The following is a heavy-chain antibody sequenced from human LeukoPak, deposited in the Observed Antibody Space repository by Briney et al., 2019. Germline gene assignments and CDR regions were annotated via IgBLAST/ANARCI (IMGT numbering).Heavy chain of an antibody. D-gene: IGHD6-25*01. CDR2: IYPRDSDT. Sequence: GESLKISCQGSGYTFTKNWIGWVRQMPGGGLEWMGIIYPRDSDTRYSPSFQGQITLSAAGSISTAYLQWGSLKASDTAMYYCARVSSGAFDIWGQGTMVTVSS. J-gene: IGHJ3*02. V-gene: IGHV5-51*01. CDR3: ARVSSGAFDI. CDR1: GYTFTKNW.